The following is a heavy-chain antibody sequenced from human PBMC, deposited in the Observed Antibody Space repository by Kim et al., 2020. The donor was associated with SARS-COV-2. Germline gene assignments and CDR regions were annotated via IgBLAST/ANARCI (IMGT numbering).Heavy chain of an antibody. J-gene: IGHJ5*02. Sequence: VKGRFTSSRDNSKNTLYLQMNSLRAEDTAVYYCARASGSGGSPGNGWFDPWGQGTLVTVSS. D-gene: IGHD2-15*01. CDR3: ARASGSGGSPGNGWFDP. V-gene: IGHV3-30*01.